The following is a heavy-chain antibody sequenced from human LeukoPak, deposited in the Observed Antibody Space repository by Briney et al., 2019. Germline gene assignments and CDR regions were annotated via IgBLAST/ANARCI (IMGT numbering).Heavy chain of an antibody. CDR3: VGGMGGHFDY. D-gene: IGHD3-16*01. CDR1: GFTFSTYW. V-gene: IGHV3-74*01. CDR2: VNTAGSST. Sequence: GGSLILSCAASGFTFSTYWMHWVRQAPGKGLVWVSRVNTAGSSTSYADSVKGRFTISRDNAKNTLYLQMNSLRAEDTAMYYCVGGMGGHFDYWGQGTLVTVSS. J-gene: IGHJ4*02.